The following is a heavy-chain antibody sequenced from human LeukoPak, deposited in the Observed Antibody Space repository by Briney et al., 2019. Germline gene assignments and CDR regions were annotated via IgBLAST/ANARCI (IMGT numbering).Heavy chain of an antibody. Sequence: GGSLRLSCAASGFTFSSYGMSWVRQAPGKGLEWVSAISGSGGSTYYADSVKGRFTISRDNSKNTLYLQMNSLRAEDTAVYYCAKSTYSSGWRFDYWGQGTLVTVSS. J-gene: IGHJ4*02. CDR3: AKSTYSSGWRFDY. D-gene: IGHD6-19*01. CDR2: ISGSGGST. V-gene: IGHV3-23*01. CDR1: GFTFSSYG.